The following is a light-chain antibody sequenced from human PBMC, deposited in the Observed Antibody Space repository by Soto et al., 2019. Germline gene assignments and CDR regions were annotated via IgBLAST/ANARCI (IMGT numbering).Light chain of an antibody. CDR3: QQRINWPLT. CDR1: QSVSSF. Sequence: EIVLTQSPATLSLSPGERATLSCRASQSVSSFLAWYQQRPGQPPRLLIYDVSKRATGSPTRFSGSGSGTDFTLTSSSLEPEDFAVYYCQQRINWPLTFGGGTKVEIK. V-gene: IGKV3-11*01. J-gene: IGKJ4*01. CDR2: DVS.